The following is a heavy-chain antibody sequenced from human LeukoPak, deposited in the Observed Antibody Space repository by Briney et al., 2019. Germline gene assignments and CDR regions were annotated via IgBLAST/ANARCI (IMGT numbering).Heavy chain of an antibody. CDR1: VYTFTRYY. Sequence: ASVKVSSTASVYTFTRYYMHWVRQAPGQGLEWMGWVNPNSGGTNYAQKFQGRVTMTRDTSISTAYMELSRLRSDDTAVYYCAREGPGDIVVVPAAPENWGQGTLVTVSS. D-gene: IGHD2-2*01. J-gene: IGHJ1*01. V-gene: IGHV1-2*02. CDR2: VNPNSGGT. CDR3: AREGPGDIVVVPAAPEN.